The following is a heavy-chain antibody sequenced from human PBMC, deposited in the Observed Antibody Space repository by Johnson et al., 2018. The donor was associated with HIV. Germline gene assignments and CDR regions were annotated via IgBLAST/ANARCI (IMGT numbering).Heavy chain of an antibody. J-gene: IGHJ3*02. D-gene: IGHD6-6*01. V-gene: IGHV3-9*01. CDR2: ISWNSGSI. CDR3: AKGESSSSEPDAFDI. Sequence: VQLVESGGGLVQPGRSLRLSCAASGFTFDDYAMHWVRQAPGKGLEWVSGISWNSGSIGYADSVKGRFTISRDNAKNSRYLQMNSLRAEDTALYYCAKGESSSSEPDAFDIWGQGTMVTVSS. CDR1: GFTFDDYA.